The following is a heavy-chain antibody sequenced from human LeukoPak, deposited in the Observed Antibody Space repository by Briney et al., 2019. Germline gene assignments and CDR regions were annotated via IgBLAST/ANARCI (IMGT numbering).Heavy chain of an antibody. D-gene: IGHD4-17*01. CDR2: ISSSGSTI. V-gene: IGHV3-11*01. CDR3: ARSYGDYVPPRY. J-gene: IGHJ4*02. Sequence: GGSLRLSCAASGFTFSDYYMSWIRQAPGKGLEWVSYISSSGSTIYYADSVKGRFTISRDNSKNTLYLQMNSLRAEDTAVYYCARSYGDYVPPRYWGQGTLVTVSS. CDR1: GFTFSDYY.